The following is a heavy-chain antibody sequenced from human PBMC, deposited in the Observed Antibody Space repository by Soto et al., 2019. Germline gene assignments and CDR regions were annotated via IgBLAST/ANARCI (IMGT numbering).Heavy chain of an antibody. CDR1: GFTFSSYG. J-gene: IGHJ4*02. Sequence: QVQLVESGGGVVQPGRSLRLSCAASGFTFSSYGMHWVRQAPGKGLELVAVIWYDGSNKYYADSLKGRFTISRDNSKNPLYLQMSSLRAEDTAVYYCARENRMATTGFFDYWGQGTLVTVSS. CDR3: ARENRMATTGFFDY. CDR2: IWYDGSNK. V-gene: IGHV3-33*01. D-gene: IGHD1-1*01.